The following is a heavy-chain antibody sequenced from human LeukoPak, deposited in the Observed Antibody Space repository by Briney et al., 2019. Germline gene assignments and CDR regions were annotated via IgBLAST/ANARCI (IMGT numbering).Heavy chain of an antibody. CDR3: AKAPVTSCRGAYCYPFDS. Sequence: QAGGSLRLSCAASGFTLSTYAMSWVRQTPGKGLEWVAATSISDAGTYHADSVRGRFTISRDNSKNTLYLQMNSLRAEDAAVYFCAKAPVTSCRGAYCYPFDSWGQGTLVTVSS. V-gene: IGHV3-23*01. CDR2: TSISDAGT. CDR1: GFTLSTYA. J-gene: IGHJ4*02. D-gene: IGHD2-21*01.